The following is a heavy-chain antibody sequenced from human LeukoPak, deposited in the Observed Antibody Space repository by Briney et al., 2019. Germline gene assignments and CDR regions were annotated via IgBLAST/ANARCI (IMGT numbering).Heavy chain of an antibody. CDR1: GFTSSSHW. J-gene: IGHJ4*02. Sequence: QSGGSLRLSCAASGFTSSSHWMGWVRQAPGKGLEWVANIKPDGSEENYVDSVKGRFTISRDNAKNSLYLQMSSLRAEDTAVYYCAREVEYQLLPMTDYWGQGTLVTVSS. V-gene: IGHV3-7*01. D-gene: IGHD2-2*01. CDR2: IKPDGSEE. CDR3: AREVEYQLLPMTDY.